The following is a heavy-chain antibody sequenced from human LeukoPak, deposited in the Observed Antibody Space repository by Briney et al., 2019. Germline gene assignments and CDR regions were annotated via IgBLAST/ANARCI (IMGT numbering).Heavy chain of an antibody. CDR3: AVAMSLNPSYYYMDV. Sequence: PSETLSLTCAVYGVSFSGYYWSWIRQPPGKGLEWIGEINHSGSTNYNPSLKSRVTISVDTSKNQFSLKLSSVTTADTAVYYCAVAMSLNPSYYYMDVWGKGTTVTVSS. V-gene: IGHV4-34*01. CDR1: GVSFSGYY. J-gene: IGHJ6*03. CDR2: INHSGST.